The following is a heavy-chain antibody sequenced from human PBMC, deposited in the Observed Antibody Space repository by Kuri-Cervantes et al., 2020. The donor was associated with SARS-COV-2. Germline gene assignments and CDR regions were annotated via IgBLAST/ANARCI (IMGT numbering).Heavy chain of an antibody. CDR2: ISGSGEST. J-gene: IGHJ4*02. V-gene: IGHV3-23*01. D-gene: IGHD3-10*01. CDR3: AKARSPSLWFGELLLSADY. Sequence: GESLKISCAASGFSFSSYAMTWVRQAPGKGLDWVSLISGSGESTYYADSVQGRFTISRDNSRNTLYLQMNSLRAEDTAVYYCAKARSPSLWFGELLLSADYWGQGTLVTVSS. CDR1: GFSFSSYA.